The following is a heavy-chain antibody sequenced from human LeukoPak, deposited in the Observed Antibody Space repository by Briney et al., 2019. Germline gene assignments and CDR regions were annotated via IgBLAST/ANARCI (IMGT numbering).Heavy chain of an antibody. CDR2: ISGSGGNT. CDR3: ETDQYGGKPQYYFDY. V-gene: IGHV3-23*01. J-gene: IGHJ4*02. CDR1: GFTFSGYA. D-gene: IGHD4-23*01. Sequence: PGGSLRLSCAASGFTFSGYAMSWVRQAPGKGLDWVSAISGSGGNTYYADSVKGRFTISRDNSKNTLYLQMNSLSAEGRAVCYCETDQYGGKPQYYFDYWGQGTLVTVSS.